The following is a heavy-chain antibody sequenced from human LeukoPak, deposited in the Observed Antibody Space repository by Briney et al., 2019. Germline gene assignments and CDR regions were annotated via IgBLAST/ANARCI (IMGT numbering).Heavy chain of an antibody. CDR1: GYTITGYY. D-gene: IGHD1-1*01. CDR3: GRDRHWNQGNFDY. CDR2: INPNNGGT. V-gene: IGHV1-2*02. J-gene: IGHJ4*02. Sequence: ASVKVSCKAFGYTITGYYIHWVRQAPGQGLEWMGWINPNNGGTNSAQKFQGRVTMTRDTSIGTAYLELNRLTYDDTAVYYCGRDRHWNQGNFDYWGQGTLVTVSS.